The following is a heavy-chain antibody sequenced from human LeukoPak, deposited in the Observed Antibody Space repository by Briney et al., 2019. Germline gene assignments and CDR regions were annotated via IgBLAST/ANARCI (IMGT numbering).Heavy chain of an antibody. CDR3: ARAGSYNDAIRGNPAWFGP. Sequence: PSETLSLTCADYGGPFSGFFWSWIRQPPGKGLEWIGEINYSGGTNYNPSLKSRVTISIDTSKKQFSLKLTSVTAADTAMYYFARAGSYNDAIRGNPAWFGPWGKGTLVTVSS. CDR2: INYSGGT. V-gene: IGHV4-34*01. D-gene: IGHD3-9*01. J-gene: IGHJ5*02. CDR1: GGPFSGFF.